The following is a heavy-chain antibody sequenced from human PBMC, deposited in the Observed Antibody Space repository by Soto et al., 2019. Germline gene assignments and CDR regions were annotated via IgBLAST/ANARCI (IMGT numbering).Heavy chain of an antibody. Sequence: PSETLSLTCAVSGGSISSGGYSWSWIRQPPGKGLEWIGYIYHSGSTYYNPSLKSRVTLSVDRSKNQFSLKLSSVTAADTAVYYCARGPDDSYGDPLFDYWGQGTLVTVSS. CDR2: IYHSGST. CDR3: ARGPDDSYGDPLFDY. J-gene: IGHJ4*02. D-gene: IGHD4-17*01. V-gene: IGHV4-30-2*01. CDR1: GGSISSGGYS.